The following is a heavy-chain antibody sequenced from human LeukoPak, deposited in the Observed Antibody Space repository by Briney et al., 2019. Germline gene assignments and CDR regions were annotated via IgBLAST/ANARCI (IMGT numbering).Heavy chain of an antibody. CDR1: GGSISSYY. Sequence: PSDTLSLTCTVSGGSISSYYWSWIRQPPGKGLEWIGYIYTSGSTNYNPSLKSRVTISVDTSKNQFSLKLSSVTAADTAVYYCARRDGYFDYWGQGTLVTVSS. V-gene: IGHV4-4*09. J-gene: IGHJ4*02. CDR2: IYTSGST. CDR3: ARRDGYFDY. D-gene: IGHD5-24*01.